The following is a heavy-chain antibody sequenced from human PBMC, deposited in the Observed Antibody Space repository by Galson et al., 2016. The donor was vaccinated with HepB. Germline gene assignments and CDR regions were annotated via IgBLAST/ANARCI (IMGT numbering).Heavy chain of an antibody. CDR3: ARLHEGYSYGDSWFDP. V-gene: IGHV4-39*02. CDR2: IYHSGNT. Sequence: ETLSLTCTVSGGSFSSSSYYWGWIRQPPGKGLEWIGTIYHSGNTYYNPSLKSRVTISVDTSKNHFSLKLSSVTAADTAVYYCARLHEGYSYGDSWFDPWGQGTLVTVSS. J-gene: IGHJ5*02. CDR1: GGSFSSSSYY. D-gene: IGHD5-18*01.